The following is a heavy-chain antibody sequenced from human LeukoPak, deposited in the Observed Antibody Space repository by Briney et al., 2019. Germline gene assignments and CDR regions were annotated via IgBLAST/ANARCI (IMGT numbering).Heavy chain of an antibody. CDR2: ISTGSSTT. D-gene: IGHD4-17*01. CDR1: GFTFSSHW. J-gene: IGHJ4*02. V-gene: IGHV3-48*01. Sequence: GGSLRLSCAATGFTFSSHWMSWVRQAPGKGLEWVSYISTGSSTTYYADSVKGRFTISRDNVENSLYLQMNSLRAEDTAVYYCAKDMNTVTTTFDYWGQGTLVTVSS. CDR3: AKDMNTVTTTFDY.